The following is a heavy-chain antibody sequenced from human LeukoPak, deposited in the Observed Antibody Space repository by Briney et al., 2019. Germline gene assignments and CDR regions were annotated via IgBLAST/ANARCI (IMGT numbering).Heavy chain of an antibody. CDR3: ARHLAVAGGGYYFDY. J-gene: IGHJ4*02. D-gene: IGHD6-19*01. CDR2: SNYSEST. Sequence: SETLSLTCTVSGGSISSSSYYWGWIRQPPGKGLEWIVSSNYSESTYYNPSLNSRVTISVDTSKTQFSLKPSSVTAANTAVYCCARHLAVAGGGYYFDYWGQGTLVTVSS. CDR1: GGSISSSSYY. V-gene: IGHV4-39*01.